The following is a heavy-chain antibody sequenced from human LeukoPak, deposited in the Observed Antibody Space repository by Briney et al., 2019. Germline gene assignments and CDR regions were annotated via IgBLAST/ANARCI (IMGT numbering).Heavy chain of an antibody. V-gene: IGHV4-61*02. J-gene: IGHJ6*03. CDR3: ARDYTDYSGNYYYYYMDV. CDR1: GGSISSGSYY. D-gene: IGHD4-11*01. CDR2: IYTSGST. Sequence: SETLSLTCTVSGGSISSGSYYWSWIRQPAGKGLEWIGRIYTSGSTNYNPSLKSRVTMSVDTSKNQFSLKLSSVTAADTAVYYCARDYTDYSGNYYYYYMDVWGKGTTVTISS.